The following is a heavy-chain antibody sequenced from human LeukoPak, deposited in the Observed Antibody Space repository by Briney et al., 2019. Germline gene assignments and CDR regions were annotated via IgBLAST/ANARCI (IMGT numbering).Heavy chain of an antibody. CDR1: GFTFSSYG. V-gene: IGHV3-30*18. Sequence: GGSLRLSCVASGFTFSSYGMNWVRQAPGKGLEWVAVISYDGTNKFYVDSLRGRFTIFRDNSKNTLYLQMDSLRAEDTAVYYCAKDGYYGSGTFPDYWGQGTLVTVSS. CDR2: ISYDGTNK. D-gene: IGHD3-10*01. CDR3: AKDGYYGSGTFPDY. J-gene: IGHJ4*02.